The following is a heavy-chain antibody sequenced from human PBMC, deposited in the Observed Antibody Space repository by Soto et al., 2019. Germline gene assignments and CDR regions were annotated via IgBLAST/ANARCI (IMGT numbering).Heavy chain of an antibody. CDR3: ARGDHGSYYGMDV. J-gene: IGHJ6*02. D-gene: IGHD2-21*02. Sequence: QVQLQESGPGLAKPSETLSLTCTASGGSISNYYWSWIRQPPGKGLEWIGYIYYSGSTNYNPSLKSRVTISVDTSKKQFSLKLSSVTAADTAVYYCARGDHGSYYGMDVWGQGTTVTVSS. CDR2: IYYSGST. V-gene: IGHV4-59*01. CDR1: GGSISNYY.